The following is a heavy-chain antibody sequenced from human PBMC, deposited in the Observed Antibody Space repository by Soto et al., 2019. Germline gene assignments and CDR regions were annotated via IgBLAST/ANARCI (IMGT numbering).Heavy chain of an antibody. V-gene: IGHV4-31*03. Sequence: QVQLQESGPGLVKPSQTLSLTCTVSGGSISSGGYYWSWIRQHPGKGLEWIGYIYYSGSTYYNPSLQRRVTISVDTSKNQFSLKLSSVTAADTAVYYCARDLRDCSGGSCYSGWFDPWGQGTLVTVSS. J-gene: IGHJ5*02. CDR2: IYYSGST. CDR1: GGSISSGGYY. D-gene: IGHD2-15*01. CDR3: ARDLRDCSGGSCYSGWFDP.